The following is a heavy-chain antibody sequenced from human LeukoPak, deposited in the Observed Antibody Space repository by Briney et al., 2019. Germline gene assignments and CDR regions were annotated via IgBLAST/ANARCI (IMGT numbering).Heavy chain of an antibody. V-gene: IGHV3-53*01. D-gene: IGHD3-9*01. Sequence: GGSLRLSCAVSGFTASSNSVSWVRQARGKGLEWVSIIRADGTTYYGDSVEGRFTISRDNSKNTLYLQLNSLRDDDTAVYYCASHSNALTSYCFDYWGQGVLVTVSS. CDR1: GFTASSNS. CDR3: ASHSNALTSYCFDY. J-gene: IGHJ4*02. CDR2: IRADGTT.